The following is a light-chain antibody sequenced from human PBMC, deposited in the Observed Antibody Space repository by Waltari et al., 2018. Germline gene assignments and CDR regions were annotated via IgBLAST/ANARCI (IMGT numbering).Light chain of an antibody. J-gene: IGKJ1*01. CDR3: QKYGTLPAT. V-gene: IGKV3-20*01. CDR2: DAS. CDR1: QSVSKY. Sequence: EIVLTPSPGTLSLTPGERATLSCRASQSVSKYLAWYQQKPGQAPRLLIYDASIRATGIPDRFSGSGWGTDFSLTISSLEPEDFAVYYCQKYGTLPATFGQGTKVQ.